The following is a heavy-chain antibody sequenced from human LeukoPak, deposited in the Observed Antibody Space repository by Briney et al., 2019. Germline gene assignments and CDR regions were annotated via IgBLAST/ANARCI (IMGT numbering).Heavy chain of an antibody. Sequence: SETLSLTCAVYGGSFSGYYWSWIRQPPGKGLEWIGEINHSGSTNYNPSLKSRVTISVDTSKNQFSLKLSSVTAADTAVYYCARDLAYYSDYWGQGTLVTVSS. CDR3: ARDLAYYSDY. CDR2: INHSGST. J-gene: IGHJ4*02. V-gene: IGHV4-34*01. CDR1: GGSFSGYY.